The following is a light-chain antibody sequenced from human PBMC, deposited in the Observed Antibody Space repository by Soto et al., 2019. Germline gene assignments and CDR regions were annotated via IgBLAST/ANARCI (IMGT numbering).Light chain of an antibody. V-gene: IGLV3-25*02. J-gene: IGLJ2*01. Sequence: SYELTQPPSVSVSPGQTARITCSGDAFPKQYTYFYQQKPGQPTVVVIYQDTERPSGIPERFSGSSSGTTVTLTISGVHAEDEADYYCQSADASGTYVVFGGGTKLTVL. CDR2: QDT. CDR1: AFPKQY. CDR3: QSADASGTYVV.